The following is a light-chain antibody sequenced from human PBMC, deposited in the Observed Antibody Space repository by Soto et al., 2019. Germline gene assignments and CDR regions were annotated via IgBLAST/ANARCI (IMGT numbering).Light chain of an antibody. CDR3: QQYNVWPLT. CDR1: QSVNSN. Sequence: EIVMTQSPVTLSASPGDRATLSCRASQSVNSNLAWYQHKPGQTPKLLIYVASTRATGIPARFSGSGSGTEFTLTISSLQSEDFAVYYCQQYNVWPLTFGAGTKVEFK. CDR2: VAS. J-gene: IGKJ4*01. V-gene: IGKV3-15*01.